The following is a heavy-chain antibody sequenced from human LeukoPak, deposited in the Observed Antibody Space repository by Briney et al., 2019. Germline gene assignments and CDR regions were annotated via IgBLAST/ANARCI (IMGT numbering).Heavy chain of an antibody. CDR2: IKKTGSET. CDR1: GFTFSHFW. CDR3: AREDGYCSGGNCYSYFDS. D-gene: IGHD2-15*01. V-gene: IGHV3-7*01. Sequence: GGSLRLSCAASGFTFSHFWMSWVRQAPGRGLEWVAYIKKTGSETYYVDSVKGRFTITRDNTRNSLFLQMYSLRAEDTAVYFCAREDGYCSGGNCYSYFDSWGQGTLVTVSS. J-gene: IGHJ4*02.